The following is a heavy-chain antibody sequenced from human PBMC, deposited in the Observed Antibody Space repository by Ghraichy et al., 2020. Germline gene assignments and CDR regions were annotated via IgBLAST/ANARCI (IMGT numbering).Heavy chain of an antibody. Sequence: ASVKVSCKASGYTFNDYYIHWVRQAPGQGLEWMGWINPDGAGTNYAQKFQGRVTMTRDTSINTAYMELSSLRSDDTAVYYCARDDCSGHSCPVFQYWGQGTLVTVSS. J-gene: IGHJ1*01. CDR3: ARDDCSGHSCPVFQY. D-gene: IGHD2-2*01. CDR2: INPDGAGT. CDR1: GYTFNDYY. V-gene: IGHV1-2*02.